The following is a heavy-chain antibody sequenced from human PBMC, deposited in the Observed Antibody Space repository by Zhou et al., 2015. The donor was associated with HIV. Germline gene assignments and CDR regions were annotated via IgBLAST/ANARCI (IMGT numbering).Heavy chain of an antibody. Sequence: QVQLVQSGSEVKKPGSSVKVSCKASGGTLSGSDISWVRQAPGQGLEWMGGITPMFEKDKYAQKFRTRLIITVDKSATTAYMELSSLTSEDTAMYYCARSGGNFDYAFDIWGQGTKVVVSS. V-gene: IGHV1-69*06. D-gene: IGHD2-15*01. CDR1: GGTLSGSD. CDR2: ITPMFEKD. CDR3: ARSGGNFDYAFDI. J-gene: IGHJ3*02.